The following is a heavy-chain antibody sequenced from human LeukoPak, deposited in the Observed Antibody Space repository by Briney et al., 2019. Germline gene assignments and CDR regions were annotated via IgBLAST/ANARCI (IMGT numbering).Heavy chain of an antibody. Sequence: SVKVSCKASGYTFTSYGISWVRQAPGQGLEWMGRIIPILGIANYAQKFQGRVTITADKSTSTAYMELSSLRSEDTAVYYCARLQPGGYMGYDAFDIWGQGTMVTVSS. CDR3: ARLQPGGYMGYDAFDI. J-gene: IGHJ3*02. CDR2: IIPILGIA. D-gene: IGHD5-12*01. CDR1: GYTFTSYG. V-gene: IGHV1-69*04.